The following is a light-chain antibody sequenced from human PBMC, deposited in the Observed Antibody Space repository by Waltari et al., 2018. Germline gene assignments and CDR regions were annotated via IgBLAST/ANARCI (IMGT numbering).Light chain of an antibody. CDR1: QRVSRY. J-gene: IGKJ5*01. CDR3: QQRSNWPSIT. Sequence: EMVWTQSPATLSLSQGDRANRSCRASQRVSRYLALYQQTARQAPRRLIYDASNRATGIPARFRGSGSGTDFTLTISSLEPEDFAVYYCQQRSNWPSITFGQGTRLEIK. V-gene: IGKV3-11*01. CDR2: DAS.